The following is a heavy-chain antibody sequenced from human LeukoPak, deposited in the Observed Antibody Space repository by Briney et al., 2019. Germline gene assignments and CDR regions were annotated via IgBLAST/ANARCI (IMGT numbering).Heavy chain of an antibody. CDR1: GGSISSYY. Sequence: SETLSLTCTVSGGSISSYYWSWIRQPPGKGLEWIGYIYYSGSTRYNPSLKSRVTMSVDTSKNQFSLKLSSVTAADTAVYYCARSYPGYYFDYWGQGTLVTVSS. J-gene: IGHJ4*02. D-gene: IGHD3-16*02. CDR2: IYYSGST. CDR3: ARSYPGYYFDY. V-gene: IGHV4-59*01.